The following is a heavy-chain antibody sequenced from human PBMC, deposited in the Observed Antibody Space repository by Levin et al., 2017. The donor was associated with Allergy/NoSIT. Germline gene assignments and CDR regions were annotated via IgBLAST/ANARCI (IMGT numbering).Heavy chain of an antibody. CDR2: ISSSSSTI. D-gene: IGHD6-13*01. CDR3: ARYPSVGLGYSSSWYGVYYYYYMDV. Sequence: GGSLRLSCAASGFTFSSYSMNWVRQAPGKGLEWVSYISSSSSTIYYADSVKGRFTISRDNAKNSLYLQMNSLRAEDTAVYYCARYPSVGLGYSSSWYGVYYYYYMDVWGKGTTVTVSS. CDR1: GFTFSSYS. J-gene: IGHJ6*03. V-gene: IGHV3-48*01.